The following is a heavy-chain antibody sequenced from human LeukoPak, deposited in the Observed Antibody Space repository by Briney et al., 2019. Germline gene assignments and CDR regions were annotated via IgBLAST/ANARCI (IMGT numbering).Heavy chain of an antibody. D-gene: IGHD5-12*01. J-gene: IGHJ5*02. V-gene: IGHV4-34*01. CDR3: ARGRYSGYYNWFDP. CDR1: GGSLSGYY. CDR2: INHSGST. Sequence: SETLSLTWAVYGGSLSGYYWSWNRQPSGKGLEWIGEINHSGSTNYNPSLKSRVTISVDTSKNQFSLKLSSVTAADTAVYYCARGRYSGYYNWFDPWGQGTLVTVSS.